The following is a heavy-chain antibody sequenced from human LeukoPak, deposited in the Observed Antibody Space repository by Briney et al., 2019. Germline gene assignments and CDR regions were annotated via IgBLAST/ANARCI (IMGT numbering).Heavy chain of an antibody. CDR2: INHSGST. D-gene: IGHD3-22*01. CDR3: ARGPYYDSSTVFYYYGMDV. Sequence: SETLSLTCAVYGGSFSDYYWSWIRQPPGKGLEWIGEINHSGSTNYNPSLKSRVTISVDTSKNQFSLKLSSVTVADTAVYYCARGPYYDSSTVFYYYGMDVWGQGTTVTVSS. V-gene: IGHV4-34*01. J-gene: IGHJ6*02. CDR1: GGSFSDYY.